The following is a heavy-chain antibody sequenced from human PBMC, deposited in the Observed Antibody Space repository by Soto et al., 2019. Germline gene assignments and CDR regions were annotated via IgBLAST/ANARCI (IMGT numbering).Heavy chain of an antibody. J-gene: IGHJ6*02. Sequence: TGGSLRLSCAASGFTVSSNYMSWVRQAPGKGLEWVSVIYSGGSTYYADSVKGRFTISRDNSKNTLYLQMNSLRAEDTAVYYCARAAFGIYGSGSYSPYYYYGMDVWGQGTTVTVSS. CDR3: ARAAFGIYGSGSYSPYYYYGMDV. CDR1: GFTVSSNY. D-gene: IGHD3-10*01. CDR2: IYSGGST. V-gene: IGHV3-53*01.